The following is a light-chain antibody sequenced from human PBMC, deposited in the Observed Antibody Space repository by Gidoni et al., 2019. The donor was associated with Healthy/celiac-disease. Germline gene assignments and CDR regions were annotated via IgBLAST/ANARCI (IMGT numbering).Light chain of an antibody. J-gene: IGKJ4*01. CDR1: QSISSL. CDR3: QQYTSYSGT. V-gene: IGKV1-5*03. CDR2: KAS. Sequence: SVGDRVTITCRASQSISSLLAWYQQKPGKAPKLLIYKASSLESGVPSRFSGSGSGTEFTLTISSLQPDDFATYYCQQYTSYSGTFGGGTKVEIK.